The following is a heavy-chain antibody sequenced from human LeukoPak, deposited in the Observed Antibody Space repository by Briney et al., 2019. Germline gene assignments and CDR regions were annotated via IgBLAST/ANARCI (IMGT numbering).Heavy chain of an antibody. CDR1: GFTFSSYA. CDR3: ARDVQEGFDWLFPPQPNFLPDY. J-gene: IGHJ4*02. CDR2: ISYDGSNK. V-gene: IGHV3-30-3*01. D-gene: IGHD3-9*01. Sequence: PGGSLRLSCAASGFTFSSYAMHWVRQAPGKGLEWVAVISYDGSNKYYADSVKGRFTISRDNSKNTLYLQMNSLRAEDTAVYYCARDVQEGFDWLFPPQPNFLPDYWGQGTLVTVSS.